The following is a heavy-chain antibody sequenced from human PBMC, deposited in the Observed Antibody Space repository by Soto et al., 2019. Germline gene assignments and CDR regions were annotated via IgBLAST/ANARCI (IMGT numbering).Heavy chain of an antibody. V-gene: IGHV3-15*01. CDR3: TTDLGRKLRLWDY. CDR1: GFTFSNAW. Sequence: NPGGSLRLSCAASGFTFSNAWMSWVRQAPGKGLEWVGRIKSKTDGGTTDYAAPVKGRFTISRDDSKNTLYLQMNSLKTEDTAVYYCTTDLGRKLRLWDYWGQGTLVTVSS. J-gene: IGHJ4*02. CDR2: IKSKTDGGTT. D-gene: IGHD3-3*01.